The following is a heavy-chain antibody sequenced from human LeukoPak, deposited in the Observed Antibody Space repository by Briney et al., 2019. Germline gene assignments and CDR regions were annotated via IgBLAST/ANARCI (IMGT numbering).Heavy chain of an antibody. CDR1: GGSISSSNW. J-gene: IGHJ5*02. D-gene: IGHD4-17*01. Sequence: PSGTLSLTCAVSGGSISSSNWWSWVRQPPGKGLEWIGEIYHSGSTNYNPSLKSRVTISVDKSKNQFSLKLSSVTAADTAVYYCASIDYGDPTGRFDPWGQGTLVTVSS. V-gene: IGHV4-4*02. CDR2: IYHSGST. CDR3: ASIDYGDPTGRFDP.